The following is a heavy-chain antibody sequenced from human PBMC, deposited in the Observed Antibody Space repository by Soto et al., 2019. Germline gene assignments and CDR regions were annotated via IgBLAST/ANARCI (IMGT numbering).Heavy chain of an antibody. V-gene: IGHV5-10-1*01. CDR2: IDPSDSYT. Sequence: GESLKISCKGSGYSFTSYWISWVRQMPGKGLEWMGRIDPSDSYTNYSPSFQGHVTISADKSISTAYLQWSSLKASDTAMYYCARLQTQQLAPYYYSGIDVWGQGTTVTVYS. CDR3: ARLQTQQLAPYYYSGIDV. CDR1: GYSFTSYW. J-gene: IGHJ6*02. D-gene: IGHD6-13*01.